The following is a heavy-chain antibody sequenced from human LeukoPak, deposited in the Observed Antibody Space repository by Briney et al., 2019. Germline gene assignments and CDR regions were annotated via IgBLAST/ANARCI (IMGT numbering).Heavy chain of an antibody. Sequence: GGSLKLSCAASGFTFSSSGMHWVRQAPGKGLEWLAVISNDGSNKYYADSVKGRFTISRDNPKNTLYLEMNSLRAEDTAVYYCAKRGGSYFDYWGQGTLVTVSS. CDR2: ISNDGSNK. J-gene: IGHJ4*02. D-gene: IGHD1-26*01. CDR1: GFTFSSSG. CDR3: AKRGGSYFDY. V-gene: IGHV3-30*18.